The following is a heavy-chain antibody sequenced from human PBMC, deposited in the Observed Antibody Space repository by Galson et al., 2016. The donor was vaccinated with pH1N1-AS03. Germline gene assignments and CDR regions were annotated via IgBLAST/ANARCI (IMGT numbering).Heavy chain of an antibody. CDR1: GYTFTSHR. D-gene: IGHD3-9*01. CDR2: ITTNTGNP. CDR3: ARGHMSLSGFWDS. V-gene: IGHV7-4-1*01. J-gene: IGHJ4*02. Sequence: SVKVSCKASGYTFTSHRIIWVRQAPGQGLECMGWITTNTGNPTFAPGFTGRFVFSLDTSVCTAYLQIGSLKAEDTAVYYCARGHMSLSGFWDSWGQGTLVTVSS.